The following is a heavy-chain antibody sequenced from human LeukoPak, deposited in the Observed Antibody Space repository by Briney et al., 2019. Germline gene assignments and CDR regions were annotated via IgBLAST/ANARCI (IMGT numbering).Heavy chain of an antibody. D-gene: IGHD6-13*01. CDR2: IYYSGST. V-gene: IGHV4-39*01. Sequence: SETPSLTCTVSGGSISSSSYYWGWIRQPPGKGLEWIGSIYYSGSTYYNPSLKSRVTISVDTSKNQFSLKLSSVTAADTAVYYCASPGIAAAGPDYWGQGTLVTVSS. CDR1: GGSISSSSYY. J-gene: IGHJ4*02. CDR3: ASPGIAAAGPDY.